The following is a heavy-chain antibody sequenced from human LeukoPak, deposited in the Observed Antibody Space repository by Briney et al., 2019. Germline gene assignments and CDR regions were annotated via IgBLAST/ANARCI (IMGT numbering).Heavy chain of an antibody. CDR1: GGSFSGYY. D-gene: IGHD2-8*01. V-gene: IGHV4-34*01. J-gene: IGHJ4*02. CDR2: INHSGST. Sequence: SETLSLTCAVYGGSFSGYYWSWIRQPPGKGLEWIGEINHSGSTNYNPSLKSRVTISVDTSKNQFSLKLCSVTAADTAVYYCAGPLVFFDYWGQGTLVTVSS. CDR3: AGPLVFFDY.